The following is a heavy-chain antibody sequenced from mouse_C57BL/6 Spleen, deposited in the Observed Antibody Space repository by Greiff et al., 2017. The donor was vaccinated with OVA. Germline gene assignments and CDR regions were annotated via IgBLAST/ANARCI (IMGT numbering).Heavy chain of an antibody. J-gene: IGHJ4*01. V-gene: IGHV1-82*01. D-gene: IGHD1-1*01. CDR3: ARLTTVVAGDAMDY. CDR1: GYAFSSSW. CDR2: IYPGDGDT. Sequence: QVQLQQSGPELVKPGASVKISCKASGYAFSSSWMNWVKQRPGKGLEWIGRIYPGDGDTNYNGKFKGKATLTADKSSSTAYMQLSSLTSEDSAVYFCARLTTVVAGDAMDYWGQGTSVTVSS.